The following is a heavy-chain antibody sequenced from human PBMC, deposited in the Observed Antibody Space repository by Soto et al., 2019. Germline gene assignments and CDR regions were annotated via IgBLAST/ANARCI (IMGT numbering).Heavy chain of an antibody. J-gene: IGHJ4*02. CDR3: ARDHGYCSGGSCYDY. D-gene: IGHD2-15*01. Sequence: QVQLVESGGGVVQPGRSLRLSCAASGFTFSSYAMHWVRQAPGKGLEWVAVISYDGSNKYYADSVKGRFTISRDNSKNTLYLQMNSLRAEDTAVYYCARDHGYCSGGSCYDYWGQGTLVTVSS. CDR2: ISYDGSNK. CDR1: GFTFSSYA. V-gene: IGHV3-30-3*01.